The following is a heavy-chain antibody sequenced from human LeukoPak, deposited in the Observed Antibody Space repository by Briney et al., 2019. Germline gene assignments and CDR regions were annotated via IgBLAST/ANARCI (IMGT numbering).Heavy chain of an antibody. Sequence: ASVKVSCKASGYTFTGYYMHWVRQAPGQGLEWMGWINPTSGGTNFAQKFQGRVTMTRDTSISTAYMELSRLRSDDTAVYYCARSGYCSSTSCYAPLFDYWGRGSLVTVSS. D-gene: IGHD2-2*01. V-gene: IGHV1-2*02. CDR2: INPTSGGT. CDR1: GYTFTGYY. CDR3: ARSGYCSSTSCYAPLFDY. J-gene: IGHJ4*02.